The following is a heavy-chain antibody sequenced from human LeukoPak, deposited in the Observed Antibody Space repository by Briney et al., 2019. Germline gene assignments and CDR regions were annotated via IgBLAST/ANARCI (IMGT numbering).Heavy chain of an antibody. CDR1: GFTFSSYA. J-gene: IGHJ6*02. V-gene: IGHV3-30-3*02. Sequence: GGSLRPSCAASGFTFSSYAMHWVRQAPGKGLEWVAVISYDGSNKYYADSVKGRFTISRDNSKNTLYLQMNSLRAEDTAVYYCAKFSSTLLWFGELYPYYYGMDVWGQGTTVTVSS. CDR2: ISYDGSNK. CDR3: AKFSSTLLWFGELYPYYYGMDV. D-gene: IGHD3-10*01.